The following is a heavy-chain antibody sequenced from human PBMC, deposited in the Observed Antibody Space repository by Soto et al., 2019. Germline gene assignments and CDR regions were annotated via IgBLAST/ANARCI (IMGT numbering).Heavy chain of an antibody. CDR2: IFHSGIS. CDR1: GGSITTVGYS. D-gene: IGHD6-6*01. Sequence: QLQLQESGSGLVKPSQTLSLTCAVSGGSITTVGYSWSWIRQPPGKGVEWIGYIFHSGISYSNPSLKGRVTLSVDGSKNRFSLRLSSVTAADTAVYYCARRISARTYYFDYWGQGTLVTVSS. V-gene: IGHV4-30-2*01. J-gene: IGHJ4*02. CDR3: ARRISARTYYFDY.